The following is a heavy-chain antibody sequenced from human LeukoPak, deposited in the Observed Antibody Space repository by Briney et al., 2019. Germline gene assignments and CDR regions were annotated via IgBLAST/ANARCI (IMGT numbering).Heavy chain of an antibody. CDR2: ITSSGSTI. J-gene: IGHJ6*02. CDR1: GFTFSSVD. D-gene: IGHD3-10*01. V-gene: IGHV3-48*03. Sequence: PGGSLRLSCAASGFTFSSVDMNWVRQAPGKGPEWVSYITSSGSTIYYADSVKGRFTISRDNAKNSLYLQMNSLRAEDTAVYYCASSVNLGYYYGMDVWGQGTTVTVSS. CDR3: ASSVNLGYYYGMDV.